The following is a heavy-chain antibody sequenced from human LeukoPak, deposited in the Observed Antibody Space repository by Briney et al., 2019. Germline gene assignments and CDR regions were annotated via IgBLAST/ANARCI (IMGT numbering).Heavy chain of an antibody. Sequence: GSLSLSCAASGINVSSNYMSWVRPAPGKGLEWVSVIYSSGTTYYADSVRGRFSISRDNFKNTVYLQMNSLRAEDTAVYYCARDGAAGDISYYDYYMDVWGKGTTVTVSS. D-gene: IGHD3-10*01. V-gene: IGHV3-53*01. J-gene: IGHJ6*03. CDR1: GINVSSNY. CDR2: IYSSGTT. CDR3: ARDGAAGDISYYDYYMDV.